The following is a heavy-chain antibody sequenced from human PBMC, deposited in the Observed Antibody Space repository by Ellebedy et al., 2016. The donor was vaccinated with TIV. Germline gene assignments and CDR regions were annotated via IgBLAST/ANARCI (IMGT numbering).Heavy chain of an antibody. CDR2: IYYSGST. V-gene: IGHV4-39*01. CDR3: ARPLRSTVTTSIYFDY. D-gene: IGHD4-17*01. J-gene: IGHJ4*02. Sequence: SETLSLTXTVSGGSISSSSYFWGWIRQPPGKGLVWIGFIYYSGSTYYNPSLNSRVTISLDTSKNQVSLNLSSVTAADAAVYYCARPLRSTVTTSIYFDYWGQGALVTVSS. CDR1: GGSISSSSYF.